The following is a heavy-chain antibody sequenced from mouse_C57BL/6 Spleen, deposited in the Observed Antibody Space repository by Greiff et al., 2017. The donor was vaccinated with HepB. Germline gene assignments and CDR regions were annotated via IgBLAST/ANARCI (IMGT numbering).Heavy chain of an antibody. CDR2: IDPSDSYT. CDR1: GYTFTSYW. J-gene: IGHJ2*01. V-gene: IGHV1-69*01. D-gene: IGHD4-1*01. CDR3: ARVWERSYFDY. Sequence: QVQLQQSGAELVMPGASVKLSCKASGYTFTSYWMHWVKQRPGQGLEWIGEIDPSDSYTNYNQKFKGKSTLTVDKSSSTAYMQLSSLTSEDSAVYYCARVWERSYFDYWGQGTTLTVSS.